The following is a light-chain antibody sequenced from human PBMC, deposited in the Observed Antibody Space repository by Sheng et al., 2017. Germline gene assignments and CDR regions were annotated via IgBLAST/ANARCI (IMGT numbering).Light chain of an antibody. CDR2: DAS. CDR1: QDISNY. J-gene: IGKJ5*01. CDR3: QQYYNLPIT. Sequence: DIQMTQSPSSLSASVGDRVTITCQASQDISNYVNWYRQKPGKAPKLLISDASNLETGVPSGYSGSGSGTDFTFTISSVQPEDIATYYCQQYYNLPITFGQGTRLEIK. V-gene: IGKV1-33*01.